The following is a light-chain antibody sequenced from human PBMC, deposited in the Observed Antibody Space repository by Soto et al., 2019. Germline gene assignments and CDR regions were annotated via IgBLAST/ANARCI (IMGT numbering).Light chain of an antibody. J-gene: IGLJ1*01. CDR3: SSYTSTSTQV. CDR2: DVS. Sequence: QSALTQPASVSGSPGQSITISCTGTNSDVGDYRSVSWYQQHPGKAPKLMIYDVSNRPSGVSDRFSGSKSGNTASLTISGLQAEDEADYYCSSYTSTSTQVFGTGTQLTVL. V-gene: IGLV2-14*03. CDR1: NSDVGDYRS.